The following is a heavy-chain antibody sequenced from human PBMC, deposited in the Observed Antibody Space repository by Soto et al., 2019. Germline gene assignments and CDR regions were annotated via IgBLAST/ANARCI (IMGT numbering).Heavy chain of an antibody. CDR2: IIPIFGTA. Sequence: QVQLVQSGAEVKKPGSSVKVSCEASGGTFSSYAIRWVRQGPGQGLEWMGGIIPIFGTANYAQKFQGRVTITADESTSTAYMELSSLRSEDTAVYYCARITNYYDSSGYPKTFDYWGQGTLVTVSS. CDR3: ARITNYYDSSGYPKTFDY. D-gene: IGHD3-22*01. V-gene: IGHV1-69*01. CDR1: GGTFSSYA. J-gene: IGHJ4*02.